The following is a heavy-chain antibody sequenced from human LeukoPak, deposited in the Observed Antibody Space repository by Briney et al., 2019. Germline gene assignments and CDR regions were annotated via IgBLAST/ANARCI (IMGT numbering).Heavy chain of an antibody. J-gene: IGHJ5*02. Sequence: PSETLSLTCIVSGGAISSYYWNWIRQPPGKGLEWIGHIYYSGSTNYNPSLKSRVTISVDTSKNQFSLKLSSVTAADTAVYYCARDFAHQNDRHIAAAGTGLANWFDPWGQGTLVTVSS. D-gene: IGHD6-13*01. V-gene: IGHV4-59*01. CDR1: GGAISSYY. CDR2: IYYSGST. CDR3: ARDFAHQNDRHIAAAGTGLANWFDP.